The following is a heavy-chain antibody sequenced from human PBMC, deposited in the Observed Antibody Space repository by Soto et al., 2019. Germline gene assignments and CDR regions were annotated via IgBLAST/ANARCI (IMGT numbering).Heavy chain of an antibody. V-gene: IGHV5-51*01. CDR2: IYPGDSDT. Sequence: PGESLKISCKGSGFRFTSYWIAWVRQMPGKGLECMGIIYPGDSDTRYSPSFQGQVTISADKSISTAYLQWSSLKASDTAMYYCARLSIDSYGPFDYWGQGTLVTVSS. CDR1: GFRFTSYW. CDR3: ARLSIDSYGPFDY. J-gene: IGHJ4*02. D-gene: IGHD5-18*01.